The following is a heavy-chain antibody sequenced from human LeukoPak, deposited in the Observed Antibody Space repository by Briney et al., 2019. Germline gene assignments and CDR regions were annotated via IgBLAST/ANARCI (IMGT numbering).Heavy chain of an antibody. Sequence: ASVKVSCKVSGYTLTELSMHWVRHAPGKGLEWVGGFDPEDVETIYAQKFQGRVTMTEDPSTDTAYMELSSLRSEDTAVYYCATDDGSESYYNLGYYFDYWGQGTLVTVSS. D-gene: IGHD3-10*01. CDR2: FDPEDVET. J-gene: IGHJ4*02. CDR3: ATDDGSESYYNLGYYFDY. CDR1: GYTLTELS. V-gene: IGHV1-24*01.